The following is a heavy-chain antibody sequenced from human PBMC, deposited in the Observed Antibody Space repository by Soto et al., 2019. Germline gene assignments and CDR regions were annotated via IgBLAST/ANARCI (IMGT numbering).Heavy chain of an antibody. Sequence: SETLSLTCVVSDYPITSGYYWAWIRQPPGKGLEWIGSIYHGGSAYYNPSLNSRVTILVDTSNKQVSLRVTSVTAADTAVYYCARYRYYFDASGNYRTHAFDIWGPGTLVTVSS. J-gene: IGHJ3*02. CDR3: ARYRYYFDASGNYRTHAFDI. D-gene: IGHD3-22*01. CDR1: DYPITSGYY. V-gene: IGHV4-38-2*01. CDR2: IYHGGSA.